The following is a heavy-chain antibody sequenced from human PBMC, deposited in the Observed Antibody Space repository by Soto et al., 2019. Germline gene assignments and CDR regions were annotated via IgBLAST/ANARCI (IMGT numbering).Heavy chain of an antibody. J-gene: IGHJ4*02. D-gene: IGHD3-22*01. CDR1: GFTFSSYA. Sequence: PGGSLRLSCTASGFTFSSYAMSWVRQAPGKGVEWVSAISGSGGSTYYADSVKGRFTISRDNSKNTLYLQMNSLRAEDTAVYYFAKASSGYNDYFDYWGQGTLVTVSS. CDR2: ISGSGGST. CDR3: AKASSGYNDYFDY. V-gene: IGHV3-23*01.